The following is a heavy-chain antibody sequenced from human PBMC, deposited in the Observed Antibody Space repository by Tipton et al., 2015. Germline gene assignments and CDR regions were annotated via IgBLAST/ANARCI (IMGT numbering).Heavy chain of an antibody. J-gene: IGHJ4*02. V-gene: IGHV5-51*01. Sequence: QLVQSGAEVKKPGESLKISCKASNYNFPNYWIGWVRQMPGKGLEWMGIIYPGDSESRYSPSFQGQVTFSADKSSDTAYVQWNSLKASDTAMYYCARLEGSGWYLDYWGQGTLVTVSS. D-gene: IGHD6-19*01. CDR2: IYPGDSES. CDR1: NYNFPNYW. CDR3: ARLEGSGWYLDY.